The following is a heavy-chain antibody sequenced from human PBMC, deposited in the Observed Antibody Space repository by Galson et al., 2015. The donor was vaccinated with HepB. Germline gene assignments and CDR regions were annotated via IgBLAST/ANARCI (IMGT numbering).Heavy chain of an antibody. D-gene: IGHD3-10*01. CDR3: ARGDYYGSGEIDY. J-gene: IGHJ4*02. Sequence: SLRLSCAASGFTFSSYAMHWVRQAPGKGLEWVAVISYDGSNKYYADSVKGRFTISRDNSKNTLYLQMNSLRAEDTAVYYCARGDYYGSGEIDYWGQGTLVTVSS. CDR2: ISYDGSNK. V-gene: IGHV3-30*04. CDR1: GFTFSSYA.